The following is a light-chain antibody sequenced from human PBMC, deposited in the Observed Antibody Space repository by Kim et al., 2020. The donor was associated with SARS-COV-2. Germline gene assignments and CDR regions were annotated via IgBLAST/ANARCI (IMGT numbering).Light chain of an antibody. CDR1: QGISTY. CDR2: AAT. CDR3: QQLNSYPYT. V-gene: IGKV1-9*01. J-gene: IGKJ2*01. Sequence: ASVGDRVTVTCRASQGISTYLAWYQQKAGKAPKLLIYAATTLQSGVPSRFSGSGSGTEFTLTISSLQPEDFATYYCQQLNSYPYTFGQGTKVDIK.